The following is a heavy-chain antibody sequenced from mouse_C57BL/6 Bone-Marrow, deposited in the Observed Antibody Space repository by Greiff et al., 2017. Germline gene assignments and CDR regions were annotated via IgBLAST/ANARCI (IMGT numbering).Heavy chain of an antibody. Sequence: EVQLQQSGTVLARPGASVKMSCKTSGYTFTSYWMHWVKQRPGQGLEWIGAIFSGNSDTSYNQKFKGKAKLTADTTASTAYMELSSLTNEDSAVYYGTPLSLAMDYWGQGTAVTVSS. D-gene: IGHD6-1*01. V-gene: IGHV1-5*01. J-gene: IGHJ4*01. CDR1: GYTFTSYW. CDR2: IFSGNSDT. CDR3: TPLSLAMDY.